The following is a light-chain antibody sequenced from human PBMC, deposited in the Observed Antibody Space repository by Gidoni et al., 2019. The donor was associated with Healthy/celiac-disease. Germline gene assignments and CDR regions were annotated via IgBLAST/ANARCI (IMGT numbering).Light chain of an antibody. Sequence: SYELPQPPSVSVSPGQTARITCSGDALPKKYPYWYQQKSGQAPVLVIYEDSKRPSGIPARFSGSSSGTMATLTISGAQVEDEADYYCYSTDSSGGDWVFGGGTKLTVL. J-gene: IGLJ3*02. V-gene: IGLV3-10*01. CDR2: EDS. CDR3: YSTDSSGGDWV. CDR1: ALPKKY.